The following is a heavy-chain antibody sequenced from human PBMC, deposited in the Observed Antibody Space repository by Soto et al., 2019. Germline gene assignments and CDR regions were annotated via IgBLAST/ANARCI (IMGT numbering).Heavy chain of an antibody. CDR3: ARRRDSVVDY. CDR2: IHRASGTV. CDR1: GFTFSAYS. V-gene: IGHV3-48*02. D-gene: IGHD2-15*01. Sequence: PGGSLRLSCAASGFTFSAYSMHWVRQVPGKGLEWVSYIHRASGTVYYADSVRGRFTISRGNARNSLDLQMNSLRDEDSAVYYCARRRDSVVDYWGQGTLVTVSS. J-gene: IGHJ4*02.